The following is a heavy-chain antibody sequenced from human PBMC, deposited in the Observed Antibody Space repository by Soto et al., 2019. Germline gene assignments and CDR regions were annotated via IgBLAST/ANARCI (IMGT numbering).Heavy chain of an antibody. Sequence: GGSLRLSCTTSGLAFGDYALSWVRQAPGKGLEWVGFIRRNAYGGTTDYAASVKGRFTISRDDSKSIAYLQMNSLRTEDTALYYCTRGSSLSFDFWGQGTPHTVSS. D-gene: IGHD3-10*01. CDR2: IRRNAYGGTT. CDR3: TRGSSLSFDF. CDR1: GLAFGDYA. J-gene: IGHJ4*02. V-gene: IGHV3-49*04.